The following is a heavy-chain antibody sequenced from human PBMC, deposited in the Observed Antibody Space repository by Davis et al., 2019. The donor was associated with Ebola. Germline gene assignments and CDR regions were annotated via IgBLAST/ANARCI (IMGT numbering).Heavy chain of an antibody. Sequence: GESLKISCAASGFTFSTYGMHWFRQAPGKGLEWVANIKQDGSEKYYVDSVKGRFTISRDNAKNSLYLQMNSLRAEDMAVYYCARDSPMATIWSDAFDIWGQGTMVTVSS. CDR2: IKQDGSEK. CDR3: ARDSPMATIWSDAFDI. J-gene: IGHJ3*02. V-gene: IGHV3-7*01. D-gene: IGHD5-24*01. CDR1: GFTFSTYG.